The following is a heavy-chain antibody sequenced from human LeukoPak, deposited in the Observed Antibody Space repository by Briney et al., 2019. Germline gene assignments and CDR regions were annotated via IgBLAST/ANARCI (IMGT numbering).Heavy chain of an antibody. D-gene: IGHD6-6*01. CDR1: GGSISSDNYY. CDR2: IYYSGST. Sequence: SQTLSLTCTVSGGSISSDNYYWSWIRQPASKGLEWIGYIYYSGSTNYNPSLKSRFTISVDTSKNQCSLKLSSVTAADTAVYYCATLAGSIAARDYAFDIWGQGTMVTVSS. V-gene: IGHV4-61*10. J-gene: IGHJ3*02. CDR3: ATLAGSIAARDYAFDI.